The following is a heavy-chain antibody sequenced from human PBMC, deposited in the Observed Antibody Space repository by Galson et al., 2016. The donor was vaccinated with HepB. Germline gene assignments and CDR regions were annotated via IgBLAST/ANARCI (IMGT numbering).Heavy chain of an antibody. CDR1: GLIFSDSA. V-gene: IGHV3-73*01. J-gene: IGHJ4*02. CDR2: ISGSANNYAT. CDR3: ARGVGFYT. Sequence: SLRLSCAASGLIFSDSAIHWVRQASGKGLEWVGRISGSANNYATAYAASLKGRFTISRDDSKDTAYLQMNSLKAEDTAVYYCARGVGFYTWGQGTRVTVSS. D-gene: IGHD3-3*01.